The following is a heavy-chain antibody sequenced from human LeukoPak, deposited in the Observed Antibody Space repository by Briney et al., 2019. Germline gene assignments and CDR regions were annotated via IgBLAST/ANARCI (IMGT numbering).Heavy chain of an antibody. CDR1: GFTFSTYA. V-gene: IGHV3-30*09. D-gene: IGHD1-1*01. CDR2: FSSDGSST. CDR3: SRGRTETGTTWLADY. J-gene: IGHJ4*02. Sequence: PGGSLRLSCAASGFTFSTYAMHWVRQAPGKGLEWVAVFSSDGSSTFYADSVKGRFAISKDNFKNTLYLQMNSLRAEDTAVYYCSRGRTETGTTWLADYWGQGTLVTVSS.